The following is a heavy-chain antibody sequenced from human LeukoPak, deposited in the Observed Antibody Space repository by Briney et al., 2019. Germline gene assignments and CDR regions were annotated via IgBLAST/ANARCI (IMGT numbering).Heavy chain of an antibody. D-gene: IGHD3-22*01. Sequence: SETLSLTCAVYGGSFSGYYWSWIRQPPGKGLEWIGENNHSGSTNYNPSLKSRVTISVDTSKNQFSLKLSSVTAADTAVYYCARYGRYYYDSSGYYRNKAAFDYWGQGTLVTVSS. V-gene: IGHV4-34*01. CDR2: NNHSGST. CDR1: GGSFSGYY. CDR3: ARYGRYYYDSSGYYRNKAAFDY. J-gene: IGHJ4*02.